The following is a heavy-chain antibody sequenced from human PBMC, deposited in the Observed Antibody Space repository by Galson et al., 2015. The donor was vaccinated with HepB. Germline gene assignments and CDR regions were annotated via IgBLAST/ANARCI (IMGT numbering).Heavy chain of an antibody. V-gene: IGHV2-5*01. CDR3: AHTDVRLTGFFDT. CDR2: IYWKDDE. Sequence: PALVKPTQTLTLTCTFSGSSLLTTGVAVGWIRQPPGKALEWLAQIYWKDDERYNPSLKNRLTITKDTSRKQVVLTVTNMDPIDTGTYYCAHTDVRLTGFFDTWGQGILTTVSS. D-gene: IGHD3-9*01. J-gene: IGHJ4*02. CDR1: GSSLLTTGVA.